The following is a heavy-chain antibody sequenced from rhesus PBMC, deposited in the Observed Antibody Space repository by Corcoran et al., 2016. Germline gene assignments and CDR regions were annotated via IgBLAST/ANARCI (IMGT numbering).Heavy chain of an antibody. V-gene: IGHV5S1*01. J-gene: IGHJ6*01. CDR1: GYSFTSSW. D-gene: IGHD4-29*01. CDR2: LYPGDSYT. Sequence: EVQLVQSGAEVKRPGASLRISGKTSGYSFTSSWTSWVRQMPWKGLEWMGRLYPGDSYTRYSPSVQGQVTISADKSISTTCLQWSSLKASDTATYYCAKYGSSYNYGLDSWGQGVVVTVSS. CDR3: AKYGSSYNYGLDS.